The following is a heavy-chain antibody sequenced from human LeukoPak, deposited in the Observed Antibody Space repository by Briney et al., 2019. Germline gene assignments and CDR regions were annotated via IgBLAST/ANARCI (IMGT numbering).Heavy chain of an antibody. Sequence: GASVKVSCKASGYTFTSYGISRVRKAPGQGLEWKGWTSAYNGNTNYAQKLLGRVTMTTDTSTSTAYMELRSLRSDDTAVYYCARVGYDFWSGSLFDAFDIWGQGTMVTVSS. V-gene: IGHV1-18*01. J-gene: IGHJ3*02. CDR1: GYTFTSYG. CDR2: TSAYNGNT. CDR3: ARVGYDFWSGSLFDAFDI. D-gene: IGHD3-3*01.